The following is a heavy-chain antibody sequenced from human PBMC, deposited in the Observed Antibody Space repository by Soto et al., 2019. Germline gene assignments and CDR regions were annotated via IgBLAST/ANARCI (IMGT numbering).Heavy chain of an antibody. Sequence: QLRLQESGPGLVKPSETLSLTCTVSGFSISSSSHYWGWIRQPPGKGLEFIGSIYYSGSTYHNPSLKSRVTMSVDTSKNQISLKLSSVTAADTAVYYCAGAPFVVIVPTAWGQGTLVTVSS. V-gene: IGHV4-39*01. CDR1: GFSISSSSHY. D-gene: IGHD1-26*01. J-gene: IGHJ5*02. CDR3: AGAPFVVIVPTA. CDR2: IYYSGST.